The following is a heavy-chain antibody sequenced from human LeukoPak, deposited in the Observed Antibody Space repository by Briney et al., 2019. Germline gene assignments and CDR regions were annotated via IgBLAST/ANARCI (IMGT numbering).Heavy chain of an antibody. Sequence: GGSLRLSCAASGFTFSSYGMHWVRQAPGKGLEWVAVISYDGSNKYYADSVKGRFTISRDNSKNTLYLQMNSLRAEDTAVYYCARDGFVGYSYGFFFDYWGQGTLVTVSS. CDR2: ISYDGSNK. J-gene: IGHJ4*02. D-gene: IGHD5-18*01. V-gene: IGHV3-30*03. CDR1: GFTFSSYG. CDR3: ARDGFVGYSYGFFFDY.